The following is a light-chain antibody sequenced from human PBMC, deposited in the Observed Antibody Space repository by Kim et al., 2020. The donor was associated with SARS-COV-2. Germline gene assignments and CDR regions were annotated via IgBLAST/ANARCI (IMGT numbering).Light chain of an antibody. CDR1: QSISSH. J-gene: IGKJ3*01. CDR2: AAS. V-gene: IGKV1-39*01. CDR3: QQSYITPFT. Sequence: DIQMTQSPSSLSASVGDRVTITCPTSQSISSHLNWYHQKPGRAPKLLISAASTLQGGVPSRFSGSGSETDFTLTISSLQPEDFATYFCQQSYITPFTFGPGTKVDIK.